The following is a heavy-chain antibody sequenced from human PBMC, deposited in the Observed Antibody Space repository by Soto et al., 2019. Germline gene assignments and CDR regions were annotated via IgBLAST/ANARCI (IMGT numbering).Heavy chain of an antibody. CDR3: ARGSVENDNIWGSYRYPYYFDY. J-gene: IGHJ4*02. V-gene: IGHV4-34*01. Sequence: SETLSLTCAVYGGSFSGYYWSWIRQPPGKGLEWIGEINHSGSTNYNPSLKSRVTISVDTSKNQFSLKLNSVTAADTAVYYCARGSVENDNIWGSYRYPYYFDYWGQGTLVTVSS. D-gene: IGHD3-16*02. CDR1: GGSFSGYY. CDR2: INHSGST.